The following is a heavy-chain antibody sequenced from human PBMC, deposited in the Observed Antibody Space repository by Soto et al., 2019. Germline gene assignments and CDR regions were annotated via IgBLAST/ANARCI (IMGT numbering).Heavy chain of an antibody. CDR2: IIPIFGTA. CDR1: GGTFSSYA. J-gene: IGHJ6*02. Sequence: GASVKVSCKASGGTFSSYAISWVRQAPGQGLEWMGGIIPIFGTANYAQKFQGRVTITADESTSTAYMELSSLRSEDTAVYYCARKLELLSSYYGMDVWGQGTTVTVSS. CDR3: ARKLELLSSYYGMDV. V-gene: IGHV1-69*13. D-gene: IGHD1-7*01.